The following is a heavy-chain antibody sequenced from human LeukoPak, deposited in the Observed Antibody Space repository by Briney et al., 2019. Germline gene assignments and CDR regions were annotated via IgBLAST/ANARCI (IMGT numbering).Heavy chain of an antibody. J-gene: IGHJ4*02. Sequence: PGESLKISCKGSGYSFTSYWIGWVRQMPGKGLEWMGIIYPGDSDTRYSPSFQGQVTISADKSISTAYLQWSSLKASDTAMYYCARQVLYGGNSRRFDYWGQGTLVTVSS. D-gene: IGHD4-23*01. CDR3: ARQVLYGGNSRRFDY. CDR1: GYSFTSYW. V-gene: IGHV5-51*01. CDR2: IYPGDSDT.